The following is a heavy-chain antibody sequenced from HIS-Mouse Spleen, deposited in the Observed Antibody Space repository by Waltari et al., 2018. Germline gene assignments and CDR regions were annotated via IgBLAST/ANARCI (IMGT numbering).Heavy chain of an antibody. D-gene: IGHD6-13*01. CDR1: GGSIRSSSYY. J-gene: IGHJ2*01. CDR2: IYYSGST. V-gene: IGHV4-39*07. Sequence: QLQLQESGPGLVKPSETLSLLCTVSGGSIRSSSYYWGWIRQPPGKGLEWIGSIYYSGSTYYNPSLKSRVTISVDTSKNQFSLKLSSVTAADTAVYYCAREIPYSSSWYDWYFDLWGRGTLVTVSS. CDR3: AREIPYSSSWYDWYFDL.